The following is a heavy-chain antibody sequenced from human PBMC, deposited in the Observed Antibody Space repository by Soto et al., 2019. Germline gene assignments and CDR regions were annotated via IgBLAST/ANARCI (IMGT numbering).Heavy chain of an antibody. V-gene: IGHV3-15*01. D-gene: IGHD3-3*01. Sequence: EVQLVESGGGLVKPGGSLRLSCAASGFTFSNAWMSWVRQAPGKGLEWVGRIKSKTDGGTTDYAAPVKGRFTISRDDSKTTLTLQMNSVKTKNTAVYYCPQHTYYYFWGGYYPPSSGGQGRGGGPLVTVSS. CDR3: PQHTYYYFWGGYYPPSSGGQG. CDR1: GFTFSNAW. J-gene: IGHJ4*02. CDR2: IKSKTDGGTT.